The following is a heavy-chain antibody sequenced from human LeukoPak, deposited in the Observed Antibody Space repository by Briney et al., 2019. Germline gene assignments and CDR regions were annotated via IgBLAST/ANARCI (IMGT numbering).Heavy chain of an antibody. CDR2: INHSGST. CDR3: ARDVLRAFDI. D-gene: IGHD3-10*01. V-gene: IGHV4-34*01. Sequence: SETLSLTCAVYGGSFSGYYWSWIRQPPGKGLEWIREINHSGSTNYNPSLKSRVTISVDTSKNQFSLKLSSVTAADTAVYYCARDVLRAFDIWGQGTMVTVSS. CDR1: GGSFSGYY. J-gene: IGHJ3*02.